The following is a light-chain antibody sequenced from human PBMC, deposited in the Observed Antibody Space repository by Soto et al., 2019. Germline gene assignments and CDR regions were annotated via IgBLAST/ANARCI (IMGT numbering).Light chain of an antibody. CDR3: QQYDNWPRT. CDR1: QSVSSNY. V-gene: IGKV3-20*01. J-gene: IGKJ1*01. Sequence: EIVLAQSPGPLSLSPGERSTFSCMASQSVSSNYLPWYQRKPGQAPRLLVCGAFKNASGITVRLSGSGSGTEFTLTICCVQSEDFVVNCCQQYDNWPRTFGQGTKVDNK. CDR2: GAF.